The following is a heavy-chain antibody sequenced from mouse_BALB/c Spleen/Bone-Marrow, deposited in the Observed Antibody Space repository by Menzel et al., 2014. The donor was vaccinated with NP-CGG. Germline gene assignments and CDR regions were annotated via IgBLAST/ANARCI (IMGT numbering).Heavy chain of an antibody. CDR2: IWSDGST. V-gene: IGHV2-6*02. CDR1: GFSLSSYG. Sequence: VKLVESGPGLVAPSQSLSITCTVSGFSLSSYGVHWVRQSPGKGLEWLVVIWSDGSTTYNSALKSRLSISKDNSKSQVFLKMNSLQTDDTAIYYCARYGNYAVDYWGRGTSVTVSS. CDR3: ARYGNYAVDY. D-gene: IGHD2-1*01. J-gene: IGHJ4*01.